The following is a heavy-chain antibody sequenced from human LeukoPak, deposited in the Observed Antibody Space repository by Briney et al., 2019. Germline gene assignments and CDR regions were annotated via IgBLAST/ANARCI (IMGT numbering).Heavy chain of an antibody. V-gene: IGHV3-23*01. J-gene: IGHJ4*02. CDR1: GFTLSSYA. CDR2: ISGSGGST. CDR3: AQDRAWIEFYF. D-gene: IGHD5-12*01. Sequence: PGGSLRLSCAASGFTLSSYAMSWVRQAPEKGLEWVSAISGSGGSTYYADSVKGRFTISRENSKNTMYLQMNSLRVEDTAVYYCAQDRAWIEFYFWGQGTLVTVSS.